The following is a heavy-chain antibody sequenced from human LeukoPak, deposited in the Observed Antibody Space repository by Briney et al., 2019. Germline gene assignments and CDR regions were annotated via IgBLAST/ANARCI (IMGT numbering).Heavy chain of an antibody. J-gene: IGHJ4*02. V-gene: IGHV3-7*01. CDR2: IKQDGSDK. CDR3: ARGPPPGYYGSGSYPTFFDY. Sequence: GGSLRLSCAASGFTFSNAWMSWVRQAPGKGLEWVANIKQDGSDKYYVDSVKGQFTISRDNARNSLYLQLNSLRAEDTAVYYCARGPPPGYYGSGSYPTFFDYWGQGTLVTVSS. D-gene: IGHD3-10*01. CDR1: GFTFSNAW.